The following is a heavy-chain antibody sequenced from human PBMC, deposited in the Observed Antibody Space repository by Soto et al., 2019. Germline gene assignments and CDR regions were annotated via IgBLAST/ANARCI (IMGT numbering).Heavy chain of an antibody. CDR2: IYPGDSDT. Sequence: GESLKISCEASGYSFTSYWIGWVRQMPGKGLEWMGIIYPGDSDTRYSPSFQGQVAMSVDKSISTAYLQWNSLKASDTAMYYCARHGGRLIAPAYWGQGTLVTVSS. CDR1: GYSFTSYW. CDR3: ARHGGRLIAPAY. J-gene: IGHJ4*02. V-gene: IGHV5-51*01. D-gene: IGHD2-2*01.